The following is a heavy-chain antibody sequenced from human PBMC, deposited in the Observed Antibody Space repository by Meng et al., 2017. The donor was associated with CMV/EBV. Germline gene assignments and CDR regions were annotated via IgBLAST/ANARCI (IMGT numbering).Heavy chain of an antibody. CDR2: ISSSSSYT. CDR1: GFTFSSYS. J-gene: IGHJ6*01. Sequence: GGSLRLSCAASGFTFSSYSIIWVHQSPGKGLEWVSSISSSSSYTFYIDSVKGRFTISRDNAKNLVYLQMNSLRAEDTAMYYCARVLEDVVVVVPNYYYGMDVWGQGTTVTVSS. D-gene: IGHD2-15*01. CDR3: ARVLEDVVVVVPNYYYGMDV. V-gene: IGHV3-21*01.